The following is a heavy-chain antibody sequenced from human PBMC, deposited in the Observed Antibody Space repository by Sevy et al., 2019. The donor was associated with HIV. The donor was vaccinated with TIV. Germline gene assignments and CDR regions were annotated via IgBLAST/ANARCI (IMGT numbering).Heavy chain of an antibody. CDR2: IYPDDSDT. Sequence: GESLKISFKGSGYSFTSHWNGWVRHMPGKGLEWMGIIYPDDSDTRYSPSFQGQFTFSADKSISTAYLQWSSLKASDNYMYYCATSRSGYFDSSGDYIYWGQGTLVTVSS. D-gene: IGHD3-22*01. V-gene: IGHV5-51*01. J-gene: IGHJ4*02. CDR1: GYSFTSHW. CDR3: ATSRSGYFDSSGDYIY.